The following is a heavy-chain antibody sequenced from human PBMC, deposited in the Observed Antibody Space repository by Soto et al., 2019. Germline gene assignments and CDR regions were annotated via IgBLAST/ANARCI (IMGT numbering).Heavy chain of an antibody. V-gene: IGHV3-74*01. Sequence: EVQLVESGGGLVQPGGSLRLSCAASGFTFSRYWMHWVRQAPGKGLVWVSRINSDGSSTSYADYVKGRFTISRDNAKNTLYLQIHSLRADDTAVYYCARGIDSSGFLHAEYFQHWGQGTLVTVSS. J-gene: IGHJ1*01. D-gene: IGHD6-19*01. CDR2: INSDGSST. CDR3: ARGIDSSGFLHAEYFQH. CDR1: GFTFSRYW.